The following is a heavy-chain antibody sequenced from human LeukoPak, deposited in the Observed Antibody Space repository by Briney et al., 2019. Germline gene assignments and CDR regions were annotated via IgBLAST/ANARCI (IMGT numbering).Heavy chain of an antibody. D-gene: IGHD6-13*01. CDR3: AREVAAAGTPMSG. CDR2: MNPNSGNT. J-gene: IGHJ4*02. CDR1: GYTFTSYD. Sequence: ASAKVSCKASGYTFTSYDINWVRQATGPGLEWMGWMNPNSGNTGYAQKFQGRVTMTRNTSISTAYMELSSLRSEDTAVYYCAREVAAAGTPMSGWGQGTLVTVSS. V-gene: IGHV1-8*01.